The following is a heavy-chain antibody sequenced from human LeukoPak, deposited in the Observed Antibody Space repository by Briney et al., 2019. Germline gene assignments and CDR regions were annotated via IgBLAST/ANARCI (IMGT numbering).Heavy chain of an antibody. CDR3: ARGVGFGESYFDY. D-gene: IGHD3-10*01. CDR2: ISSSSSYI. CDR1: GFTFSSYS. J-gene: IGHJ4*02. V-gene: IGHV3-21*01. Sequence: GGSLRLSCAASGFTFSSYSMNWVRQAPGKGLEWVSSISSSSSYIYYADSVKGRFTISRDNAKNSLYLQMNSLRAEDTAVYYCARGVGFGESYFDYWGQGTLVTVSS.